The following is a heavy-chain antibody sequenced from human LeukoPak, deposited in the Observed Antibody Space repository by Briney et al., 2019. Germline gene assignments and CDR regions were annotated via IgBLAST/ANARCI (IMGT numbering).Heavy chain of an antibody. D-gene: IGHD3-22*01. CDR1: GFTFSSYA. Sequence: GGSLRLSCAASGFTFSSYAMSWVRQAPGKGLEWVSAISGSGGSTHYADSVKGRFTISRDNSKNTLYLQMNSLRAEDTAVYYCAKDYYDSSGYYRLFGAFDIWGQGTMVTVSS. CDR2: ISGSGGST. V-gene: IGHV3-23*01. J-gene: IGHJ3*02. CDR3: AKDYYDSSGYYRLFGAFDI.